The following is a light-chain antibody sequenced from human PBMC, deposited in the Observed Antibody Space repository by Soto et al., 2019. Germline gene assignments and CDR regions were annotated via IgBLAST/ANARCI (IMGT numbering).Light chain of an antibody. Sequence: DIHMTQSPSTLSASVGDRVTITCRASQSLPMWLAWYQQKPGKAPNLLIYKTSSLESGVPSRFSGSGSGTEFTLTISILQHDDFATYYCQHWTDYFWTFGQGTKVEVK. CDR2: KTS. CDR3: QHWTDYFWT. CDR1: QSLPMW. V-gene: IGKV1-5*03. J-gene: IGKJ1*01.